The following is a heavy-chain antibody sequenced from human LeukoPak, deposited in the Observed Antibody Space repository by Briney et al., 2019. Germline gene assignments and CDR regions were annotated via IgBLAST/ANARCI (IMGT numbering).Heavy chain of an antibody. D-gene: IGHD3-22*01. Sequence: GGSLRLSCAASGFSLSSYGMNWVRQAPGKGLEWVGGIKFDGIQEFYADSVKGRFTVSKDTSKHTLHLQMDSLRAEDTAVYYCASGSLGHYYDSSGYEYWGQGTLVTVSS. J-gene: IGHJ4*02. V-gene: IGHV3-33*05. CDR3: ASGSLGHYYDSSGYEY. CDR2: IKFDGIQE. CDR1: GFSLSSYG.